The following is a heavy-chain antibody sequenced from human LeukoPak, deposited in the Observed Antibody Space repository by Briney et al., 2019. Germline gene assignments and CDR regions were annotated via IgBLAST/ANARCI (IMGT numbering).Heavy chain of an antibody. Sequence: PGRSLRLSCAASGFTFSSYAMHWVRQAPGKGLEWVAVISYDGSNKYYADSVKGRFTISRDNSKNTLYLQMNSLRAEDTAVYYCARGIPYYYDSSGYPYYLDYWGQGTLVTVSS. V-gene: IGHV3-30*04. CDR1: GFTFSSYA. CDR3: ARGIPYYYDSSGYPYYLDY. J-gene: IGHJ4*02. CDR2: ISYDGSNK. D-gene: IGHD3-22*01.